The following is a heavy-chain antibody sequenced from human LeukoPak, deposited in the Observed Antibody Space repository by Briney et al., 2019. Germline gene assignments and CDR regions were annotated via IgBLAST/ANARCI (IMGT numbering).Heavy chain of an antibody. V-gene: IGHV4-59*08. J-gene: IGHJ5*02. D-gene: IGHD3-3*01. CDR2: IYSSGNT. CDR1: GVSISGHY. Sequence: PSETPSLTCSVSGVSISGHYWSWIRQPPGKGLEWIGNIYSSGNTNYNPSLKSRVTISVDTSKNQFSLKLSSVTAADTAVYYCARLRFLEWLFPWFDPWGQGTLVTVSS. CDR3: ARLRFLEWLFPWFDP.